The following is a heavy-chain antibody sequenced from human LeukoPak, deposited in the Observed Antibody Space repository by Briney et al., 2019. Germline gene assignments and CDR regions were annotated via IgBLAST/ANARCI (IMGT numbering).Heavy chain of an antibody. Sequence: PGGSLRLSCAASGFTFSNYAMSWVRQAPGKGLEWVSDVTGSGGSTYYADSVKGRFTISRDNSKNTLYLQMNSLRAEDTAVYYCAKASGALWDALWDAFDIWGQGTMVTVSS. CDR1: GFTFSNYA. D-gene: IGHD5-18*01. J-gene: IGHJ3*02. CDR2: VTGSGGST. V-gene: IGHV3-23*01. CDR3: AKASGALWDALWDAFDI.